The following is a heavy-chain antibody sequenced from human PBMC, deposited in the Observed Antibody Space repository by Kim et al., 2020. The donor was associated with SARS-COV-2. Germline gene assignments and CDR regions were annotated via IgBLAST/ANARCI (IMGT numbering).Heavy chain of an antibody. Sequence: GGSLRLSCAASGFTFSSYGMHWVRQAPGKGLEWVAVIWYDGSNKYYADSVKGRFTISRDNSKNTLYLQMNSLRAEDTAVYYCARDLTPDTAMDISYGMDVWGQGTTVTVSS. CDR2: IWYDGSNK. CDR1: GFTFSSYG. D-gene: IGHD5-18*01. J-gene: IGHJ6*02. V-gene: IGHV3-33*01. CDR3: ARDLTPDTAMDISYGMDV.